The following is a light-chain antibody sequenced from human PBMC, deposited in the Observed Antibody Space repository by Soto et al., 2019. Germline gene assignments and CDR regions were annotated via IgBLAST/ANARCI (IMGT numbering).Light chain of an antibody. CDR3: QQRSNWQVT. V-gene: IGKV3D-20*02. J-gene: IGKJ5*01. CDR2: GAS. CDR1: QSVSSSY. Sequence: EIVLTQSPGTLSLSPGERATLSCRASQSVSSSYLAWYQQKPGQAPRLLIYGASSRANGIPDRFSGSGSGTDFTLTISRLEPEDFAVYYCQQRSNWQVTFGQGTRLEI.